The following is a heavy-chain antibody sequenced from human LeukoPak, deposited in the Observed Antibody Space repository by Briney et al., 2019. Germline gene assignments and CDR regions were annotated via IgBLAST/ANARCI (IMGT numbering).Heavy chain of an antibody. CDR3: ARDRSMSGWYIDL. Sequence: PGRSLRLSCAASGFTFSSYGMHWVRQAPGKGLEWLAVIWYDGSNKYYPDSVQGRFTISRDNSKNTLYLQVNSLRAEDTAVYYCARDRSMSGWYIDLWGRGTLVTVSS. D-gene: IGHD2/OR15-2a*01. CDR2: IWYDGSNK. J-gene: IGHJ2*01. V-gene: IGHV3-33*01. CDR1: GFTFSSYG.